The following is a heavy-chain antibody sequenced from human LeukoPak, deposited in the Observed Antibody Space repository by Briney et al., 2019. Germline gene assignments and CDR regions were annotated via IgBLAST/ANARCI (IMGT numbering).Heavy chain of an antibody. CDR2: IFYSGST. CDR1: GGSISSSNYC. D-gene: IGHD2-15*01. J-gene: IGHJ4*02. Sequence: RPSETLSLTCTVSGGSISSSNYCWGWIRQPPGKGLEWIGSIFYSGSTNYNPSLKSRLTISVDKSKNQFSLKLSSVTAADTAVYYCARRHYALGYCSGGSCYSLFDYWGQGTLVTVSS. V-gene: IGHV4-39*07. CDR3: ARRHYALGYCSGGSCYSLFDY.